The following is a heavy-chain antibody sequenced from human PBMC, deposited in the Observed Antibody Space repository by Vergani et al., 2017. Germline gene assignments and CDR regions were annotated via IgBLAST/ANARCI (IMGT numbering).Heavy chain of an antibody. CDR3: ARGSPSACLPYCSSTSCYYNWFDP. Sequence: QVQLVHSGSELKKPGASVKVSCKASGYTFTRYAMNWVRQAPGQGLEWMGWINTNTGNPTYAQCFTGRFVFSLDTSVSTAYLQISSLKAEDTAVYYCARGSPSACLPYCSSTSCYYNWFDPWGQGTLVTVSS. CDR1: GYTFTRYA. CDR2: INTNTGNP. J-gene: IGHJ5*02. D-gene: IGHD2-2*01. V-gene: IGHV7-4-1*02.